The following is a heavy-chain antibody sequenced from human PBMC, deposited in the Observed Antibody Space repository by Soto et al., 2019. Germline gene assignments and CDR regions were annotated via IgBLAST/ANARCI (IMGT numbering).Heavy chain of an antibody. J-gene: IGHJ6*02. CDR2: ISYDGSTK. V-gene: IGHV3-30*18. D-gene: IGHD5-12*01. CDR3: AKDLRVHLWSRYEYVYGMDV. CDR1: GFSFSTDG. Sequence: QVQLVESGGGVVQPGRSLRLSCAASGFSFSTDGMHWVRQAPGKGVACVALISYDGSTKYYAESVQGRVTISRDNPKNTLYLQMNHLRAADTAVYYCAKDLRVHLWSRYEYVYGMDVWGQGTTATVSS.